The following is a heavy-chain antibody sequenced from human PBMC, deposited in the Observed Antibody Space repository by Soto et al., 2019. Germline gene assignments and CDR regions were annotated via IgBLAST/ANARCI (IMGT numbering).Heavy chain of an antibody. Sequence: QVQLVESGGGVVQPGRSLRLSCAASGFTFSNYGFHWVRQAPGKGLEWVAVISYDGSHKYYTDSVKGRFTISRDNSKNTVSLQMNHLRPYDTAVYYCAKDAGETPDPDLYQWFESWGLGTLVTVPS. CDR1: GFTFSNYG. J-gene: IGHJ5*01. D-gene: IGHD3-16*01. CDR2: ISYDGSHK. V-gene: IGHV3-30*18. CDR3: AKDAGETPDPDLYQWFES.